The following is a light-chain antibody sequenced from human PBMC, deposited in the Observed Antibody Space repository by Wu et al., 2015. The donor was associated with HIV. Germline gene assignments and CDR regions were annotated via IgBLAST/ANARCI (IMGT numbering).Light chain of an antibody. CDR3: QQYGSSQIT. Sequence: EIVLTQSPGTLSLSPGERATLSCRASQSVNSRYLAWYQQKPGQAPRLLIYGASSRATGIPDRFSGSGSGTDFTLSISRLEPEDFAVYSCQQYGSSQITFGQGTRLEIK. CDR1: QSVNSRY. V-gene: IGKV3-20*01. CDR2: GAS. J-gene: IGKJ5*01.